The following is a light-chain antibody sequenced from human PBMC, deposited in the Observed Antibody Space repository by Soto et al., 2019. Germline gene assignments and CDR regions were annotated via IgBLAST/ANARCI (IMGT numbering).Light chain of an antibody. CDR1: SGSVSTSYY. J-gene: IGLJ3*02. CDR3: VLYMGSRGV. CDR2: STN. V-gene: IGLV8-61*01. Sequence: QAVVTQEPSFSVSPGGTVTLTCGLSSGSVSTSYYPSWYQQTPGQAPRTLIYSTNTRSSGVPDRFSGSILGNKAALTITGAQADDESDYYCVLYMGSRGVFGGGTKLTVL.